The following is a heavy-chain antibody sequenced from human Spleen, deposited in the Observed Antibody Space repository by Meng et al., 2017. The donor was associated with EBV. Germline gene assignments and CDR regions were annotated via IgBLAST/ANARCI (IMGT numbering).Heavy chain of an antibody. Sequence: QGQCLQSEAGVKKRGAYVKVSGKASGSTSSGFYIHWVRQAPAQGLQWMGRIDPNSCDTNYAHNFQGRVTMTRDTPISTAYMEVSRLRSDDTALFFCARGVTTPDYWGQGTLVTVSS. CDR2: IDPNSCDT. CDR3: ARGVTTPDY. D-gene: IGHD4-17*01. J-gene: IGHJ4*02. V-gene: IGHV1-2*06. CDR1: GSTSSGFY.